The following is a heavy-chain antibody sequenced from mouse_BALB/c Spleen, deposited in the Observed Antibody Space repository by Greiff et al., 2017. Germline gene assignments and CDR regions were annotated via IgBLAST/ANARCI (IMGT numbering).Heavy chain of an antibody. J-gene: IGHJ4*01. CDR3: ARDGYYDSRYAIDY. CDR1: GFTFSSFG. V-gene: IGHV5-17*02. CDR2: ISSGSSTN. D-gene: IGHD2-3*01. Sequence: EVQLMESGGGLVEPGRSLKLTCAVSGFTFSSFGMHWVRQSPEKGLEWVAYISSGSSTNYYAATVKGRFTIYSDTHKDTLFLQMTSLRAEDTAMYACARDGYYDSRYAIDYWGQGTSVTVSS.